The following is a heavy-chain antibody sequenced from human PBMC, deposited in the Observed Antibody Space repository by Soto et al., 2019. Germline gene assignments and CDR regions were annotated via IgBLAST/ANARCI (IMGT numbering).Heavy chain of an antibody. CDR1: GGSISSGGYY. J-gene: IGHJ4*02. CDR2: IYYSGST. CDR3: ARGGGYSSSSDY. D-gene: IGHD6-6*01. V-gene: IGHV4-31*03. Sequence: QVQLQESGPGLVKPSQTLSLTCTVSGGSISSGGYYWSWISQHPGKGLEWIGYIYYSGSTYYNPSLKSRVTISVDTSNNQFSLKLSSVTAADTAVYYCARGGGYSSSSDYWGQGTLVTVSS.